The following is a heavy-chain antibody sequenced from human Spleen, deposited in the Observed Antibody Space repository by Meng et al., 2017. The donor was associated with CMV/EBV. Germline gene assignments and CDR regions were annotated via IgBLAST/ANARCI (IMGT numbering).Heavy chain of an antibody. CDR3: ARDPGDMIDAFDI. CDR2: FYYSGNT. CDR1: GHSITRGHC. V-gene: IGHV4-38-2*02. J-gene: IGHJ3*02. D-gene: IGHD3-22*01. Sequence: GSLRLSCAVPGHSITRGHCWGWIRQPPGKGLEWIGSFYYSGNTYYNPSLKSRVTCSLDTSKNQLSLSLTSVTAADTAVYYCARDPGDMIDAFDIWGQGTMVTVSS.